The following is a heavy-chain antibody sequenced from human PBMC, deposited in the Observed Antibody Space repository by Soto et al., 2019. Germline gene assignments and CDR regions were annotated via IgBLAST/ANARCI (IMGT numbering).Heavy chain of an antibody. J-gene: IGHJ5*02. Sequence: GASVKVSCKASGCTFTSYYMHWVRQAPGQGLEWMGTVNPSGGSTSYAQKFQGRVTMTRDTSTSTVYMELSSLRSEATAVYYRARGESRSTSAENWFDTWGQGTLVAVSS. D-gene: IGHD6-6*01. CDR3: ARGESRSTSAENWFDT. CDR2: VNPSGGST. V-gene: IGHV1-46*01. CDR1: GCTFTSYY.